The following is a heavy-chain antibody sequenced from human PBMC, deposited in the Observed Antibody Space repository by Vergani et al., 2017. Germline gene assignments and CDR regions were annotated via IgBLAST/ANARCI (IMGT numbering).Heavy chain of an antibody. Sequence: QVQLQQWGAGLLKPSETLSLTCAVYGGSLSGYYWSWIRQPPGKGLEWVGEINHSGSTNYNPSLKSRVTISVDTSKNQFSLKLSSVTAADRAVYYCARSGYSYGEDWFDPWGQGTLVTVSS. CDR2: INHSGST. D-gene: IGHD5-18*01. CDR3: ARSGYSYGEDWFDP. V-gene: IGHV4-34*01. J-gene: IGHJ5*02. CDR1: GGSLSGYY.